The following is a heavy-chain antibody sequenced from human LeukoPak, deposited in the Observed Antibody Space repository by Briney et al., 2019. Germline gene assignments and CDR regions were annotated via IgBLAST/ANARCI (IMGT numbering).Heavy chain of an antibody. Sequence: GGSLRLSCAASVFTLSSYWISWVRQAPGKGLEGVANIKQDGSEKYYVDSVKGRFTLSRDNAKNSLYLQMNRLRAEDTAVYDCARDPAYYYDSSGYLDYWGQGTLVTVSS. CDR2: IKQDGSEK. CDR1: VFTLSSYW. D-gene: IGHD3-22*01. J-gene: IGHJ4*02. CDR3: ARDPAYYYDSSGYLDY. V-gene: IGHV3-7*01.